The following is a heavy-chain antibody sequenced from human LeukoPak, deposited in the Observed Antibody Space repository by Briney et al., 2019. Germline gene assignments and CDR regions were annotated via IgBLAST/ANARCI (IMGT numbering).Heavy chain of an antibody. CDR2: IYYSGST. Sequence: SETLSLTCTVSGGSISSYYWSWIRQPPGKGLEWIGYIYYSGSTNYNPSLKSRVTISVDTSKNQFSLKLSSVTAADTAVYYCARVERLVRGVSNYYYYAMDVRGQGTTVTVSS. D-gene: IGHD3-10*01. CDR1: GGSISSYY. CDR3: ARVERLVRGVSNYYYYAMDV. V-gene: IGHV4-59*01. J-gene: IGHJ6*02.